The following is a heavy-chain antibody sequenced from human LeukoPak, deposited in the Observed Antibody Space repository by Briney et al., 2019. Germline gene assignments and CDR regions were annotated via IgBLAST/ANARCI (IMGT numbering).Heavy chain of an antibody. V-gene: IGHV3-11*04. CDR3: ASPVSYDSSGPDY. J-gene: IGHJ4*02. D-gene: IGHD3-22*01. CDR1: GGSFSGYY. CDR2: ISSSSDTI. Sequence: LSLTCAVYGGSFSGYYWSWIRQPPGKGLEWVSYISSSSDTIYYADSVKGRFTVSRDNAKNSLYPQMNSLRAEDTAVYYCASPVSYDSSGPDYWGQGTLVTVSS.